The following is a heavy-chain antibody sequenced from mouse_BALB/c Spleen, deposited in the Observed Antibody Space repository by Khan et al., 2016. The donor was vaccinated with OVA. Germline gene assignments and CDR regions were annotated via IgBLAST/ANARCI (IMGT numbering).Heavy chain of an antibody. CDR3: ARPSYDPRDFEV. CDR2: IAPANGNT. J-gene: IGHJ1*01. D-gene: IGHD2-3*01. CDR1: GSNIKDTY. V-gene: IGHV14-3*02. Sequence: VQLKESGAELVKPGASVKLSCTASGSNIKDTYLHWVKQRPEQGLEWIGRIAPANGNTQYDPKFQGKATLTSDTSSNTAYLQLNSLTSEDTAVYYCARPSYDPRDFEVWGAGTTVTVSS.